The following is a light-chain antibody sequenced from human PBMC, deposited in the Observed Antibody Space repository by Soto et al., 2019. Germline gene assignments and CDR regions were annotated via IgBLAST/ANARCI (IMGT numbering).Light chain of an antibody. Sequence: DIQMTQSPSTLSASVGDRVAITCRASQSISSWLAWYQQKPGEAPKLLIYDASSLQSGVPSRFSGSGSGTEFSLSISSLQPDDFATYYCQHYNSLSSFGPGTKVDIK. V-gene: IGKV1-5*01. CDR3: QHYNSLSS. CDR1: QSISSW. J-gene: IGKJ3*01. CDR2: DAS.